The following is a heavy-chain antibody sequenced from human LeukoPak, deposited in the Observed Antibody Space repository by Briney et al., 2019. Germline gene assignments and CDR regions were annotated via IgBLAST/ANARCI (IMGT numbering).Heavy chain of an antibody. CDR2: ISGSGGST. CDR3: AKGPAPIAVAGTDY. Sequence: PGGFLRLSCAASGFTFSSYAISWVRQAPGKGLEWVSAISGSGGSTYYADSVKGRFTISRDNSKNTLYLQMNSLRAEDTAVYYCAKGPAPIAVAGTDYWGQGTLVTVSS. J-gene: IGHJ4*02. CDR1: GFTFSSYA. D-gene: IGHD6-19*01. V-gene: IGHV3-23*01.